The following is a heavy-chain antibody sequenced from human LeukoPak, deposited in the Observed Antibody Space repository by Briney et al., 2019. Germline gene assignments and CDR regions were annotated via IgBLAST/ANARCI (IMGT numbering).Heavy chain of an antibody. J-gene: IGHJ5*02. CDR1: GFTFSSYW. Sequence: PGGSLRLSCAASGFTFSSYWMHWVRQAPGKGLVWVSRINTDGSTTTYADSVQGRFTIYRDNAKNTLYLQMNSLRAEDTAVYYCAGNRAGWFDPWGQGTLVTVSS. D-gene: IGHD2/OR15-2a*01. CDR2: INTDGSTT. V-gene: IGHV3-74*01. CDR3: AGNRAGWFDP.